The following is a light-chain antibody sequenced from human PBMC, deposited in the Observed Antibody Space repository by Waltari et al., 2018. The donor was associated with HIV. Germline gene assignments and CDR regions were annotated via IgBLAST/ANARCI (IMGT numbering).Light chain of an antibody. CDR1: SSNIGSNT. Sequence: QSVLTQPPSASGTAGQRVTISCSGTSSNIGSNTVNWYQQLPGTAPKLLIYHNSQRPSGVPDRFSGSKSGTSASRAISGLQSEDEADYYCAAWDDSVNGLVFGGGTKLTV. J-gene: IGLJ3*02. CDR3: AAWDDSVNGLV. V-gene: IGLV1-44*01. CDR2: HNS.